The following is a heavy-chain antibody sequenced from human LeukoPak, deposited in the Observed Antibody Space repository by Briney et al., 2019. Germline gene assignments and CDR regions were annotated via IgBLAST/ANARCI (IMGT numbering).Heavy chain of an antibody. CDR3: ARRVVVAAGTMDYYYYYMDV. CDR1: GGSISSYY. CDR2: IYTSGST. D-gene: IGHD6-13*01. Sequence: SETLSLTCTVSGGSISSYYWSWIRQPPGKGLEWIGYIYTSGSTNYNPSLKSRVTISVDTSKNQFSLKLSSVTAADTAVYYCARRVVVAAGTMDYYYYYMDVWGKGTTVTVSS. V-gene: IGHV4-4*09. J-gene: IGHJ6*03.